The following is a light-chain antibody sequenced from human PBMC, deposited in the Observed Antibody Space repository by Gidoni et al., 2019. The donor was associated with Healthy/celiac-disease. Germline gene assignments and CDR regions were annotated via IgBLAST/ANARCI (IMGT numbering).Light chain of an antibody. CDR2: EVS. V-gene: IGLV2-14*01. CDR1: SSDVGGYNY. Sequence: QSALTQPASVSGSPGQSITISCTGTSSDVGGYNYVSWYQQHPGKAPKLMIYEVSHRPSGVSNRFSGAKSGNTASLTISGLQAEDEADYYCSSYTSSSTLFVVGTGTKVTVL. J-gene: IGLJ1*01. CDR3: SSYTSSSTLFV.